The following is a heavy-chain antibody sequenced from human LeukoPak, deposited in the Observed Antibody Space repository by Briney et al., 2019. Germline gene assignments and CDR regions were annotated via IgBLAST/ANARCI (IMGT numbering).Heavy chain of an antibody. J-gene: IGHJ4*02. CDR3: ARATYYYDSSGYFPFDY. D-gene: IGHD3-22*01. Sequence: PLETLSLTCTVSGGSISSYYWSWIRQPAGKGLEWIGRIYTSGSTNYNPSLKSRVTMSVDTSKNQFSLKLSSVTAADTAVYYCARATYYYDSSGYFPFDYWGQGILVTVSS. V-gene: IGHV4-4*07. CDR2: IYTSGST. CDR1: GGSISSYY.